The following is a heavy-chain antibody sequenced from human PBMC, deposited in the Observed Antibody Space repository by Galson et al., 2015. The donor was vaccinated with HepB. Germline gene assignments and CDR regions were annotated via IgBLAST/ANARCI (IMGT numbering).Heavy chain of an antibody. D-gene: IGHD1-1*01. CDR1: GFSFNNYW. V-gene: IGHV3-7*01. Sequence: SLRLSCAASGFSFNNYWMTWVRQAPGKGLEWVANIRQDGSEKNYVDSVEGRFTISRDNAENSLFLQMNSLRAEDTAVYYCARWKGFGFDYWGQGALVTVSS. CDR3: ARWKGFGFDY. CDR2: IRQDGSEK. J-gene: IGHJ4*02.